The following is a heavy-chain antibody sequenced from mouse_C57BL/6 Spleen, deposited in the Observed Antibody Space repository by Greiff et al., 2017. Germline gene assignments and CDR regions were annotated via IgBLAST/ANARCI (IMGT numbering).Heavy chain of an antibody. V-gene: IGHV1-53*01. CDR3: ARDSNPHYYAMDY. J-gene: IGHJ4*01. CDR2: INPSNGGT. Sequence: VQLQQSGTELVKPGASVKLSCKASGYTFTSYWMHWVKQRPGQGLEWIGNINPSNGGTNYNEKFKSKATLTVDKSSSTAYMQLSSLTSEDSAVYYCARDSNPHYYAMDYWGQGTSVTVSS. CDR1: GYTFTSYW. D-gene: IGHD2-5*01.